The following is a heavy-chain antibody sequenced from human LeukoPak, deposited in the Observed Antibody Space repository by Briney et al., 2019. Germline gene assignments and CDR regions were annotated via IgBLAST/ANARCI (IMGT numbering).Heavy chain of an antibody. V-gene: IGHV3-48*03. CDR1: GFTFSSYE. J-gene: IGHJ6*03. CDR3: ARGPLSGDYRYYYYYYMDV. CDR2: ISSSGSTI. Sequence: GGSLRLSCAASGFTFSSYEMNWVRQAPGKGLEWVSYISSSGSTIYYADSVKGRFTISRDNAKNTLYLQMNSLRAEDTAVYYCARGPLSGDYRYYYYYYMDVWGKGTTVTVSS. D-gene: IGHD4-17*01.